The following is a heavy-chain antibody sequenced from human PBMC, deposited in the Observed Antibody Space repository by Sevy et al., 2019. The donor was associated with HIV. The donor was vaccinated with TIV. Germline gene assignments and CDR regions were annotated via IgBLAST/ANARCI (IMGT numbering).Heavy chain of an antibody. D-gene: IGHD5-18*01. CDR3: VKGSYSYGDKDYDAFDI. V-gene: IGHV3-64D*06. J-gene: IGHJ3*02. CDR2: ISSNGGST. CDR1: GFTFSSYA. Sequence: GGSLRLSCSASGFTFSSYAMHWVRQAPGKGLEYVSAISSNGGSTYYADSVKGRFTISRDNSKNTLHLQMSSLRAEDTAVYYCVKGSYSYGDKDYDAFDIWGQGTMVTVSS.